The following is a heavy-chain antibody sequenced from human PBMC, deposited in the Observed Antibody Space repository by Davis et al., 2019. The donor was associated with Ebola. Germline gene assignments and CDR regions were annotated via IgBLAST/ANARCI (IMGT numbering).Heavy chain of an antibody. J-gene: IGHJ4*02. CDR1: GYTFTSYA. D-gene: IGHD2-2*01. V-gene: IGHV1-3*01. Sequence: ASVKVSCKASGYTFTSYAMHWVRQAPGQRLEWMGWINAGNGNTKYSQKFQGRVTITRDTSASTAYMELSSLRSEDTAVYYCARAGWDIVVVPAAHHTFDYWGQGTLVTVSS. CDR3: ARAGWDIVVVPAAHHTFDY. CDR2: INAGNGNT.